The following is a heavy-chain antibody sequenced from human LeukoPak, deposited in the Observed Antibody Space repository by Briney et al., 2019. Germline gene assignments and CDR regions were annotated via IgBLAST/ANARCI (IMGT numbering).Heavy chain of an antibody. D-gene: IGHD2-15*01. CDR2: IKQDGSDK. CDR1: GFTFSSSW. Sequence: AGGSLRLSCVASGFTFSSSWMSWVRQAPGKGLEWVANIKQDGSDKYYVDSVKGRFTISRDNGEKSLYLQMNSLRAEDTAVYYCARDATRGGDFDSWGQGTLVTVSS. J-gene: IGHJ4*02. V-gene: IGHV3-7*01. CDR3: ARDATRGGDFDS.